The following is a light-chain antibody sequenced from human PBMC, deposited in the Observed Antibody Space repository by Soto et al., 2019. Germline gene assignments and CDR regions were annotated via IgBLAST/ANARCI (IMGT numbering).Light chain of an antibody. CDR1: SSDVGTYDY. J-gene: IGLJ1*01. CDR2: GVT. Sequence: QFVLTQPPSASGSPGQSVTFSCTGTSSDVGTYDYVSWYQQYPGKAPKLLIYGVTRRPSGVPDRFSGSKSGNTAALTVSGLQAEDEAYYYCSSYAGRSMYVFGTGTKVTVL. CDR3: SSYAGRSMYV. V-gene: IGLV2-8*01.